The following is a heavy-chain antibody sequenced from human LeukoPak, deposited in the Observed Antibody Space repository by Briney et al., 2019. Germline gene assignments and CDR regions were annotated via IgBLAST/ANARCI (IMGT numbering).Heavy chain of an antibody. Sequence: ASVKVSCKASGGTFSSYAISWVRQAPGQGLEWMGRIIPILGIANYAQKFQGRVTITADKSTSTAYMELSSLRSEDTAVYYCARSPHDYGDYGYYYYGMDVWGQGTTVTVSS. D-gene: IGHD4-17*01. CDR1: GGTFSSYA. CDR3: ARSPHDYGDYGYYYYGMDV. CDR2: IIPILGIA. V-gene: IGHV1-69*04. J-gene: IGHJ6*02.